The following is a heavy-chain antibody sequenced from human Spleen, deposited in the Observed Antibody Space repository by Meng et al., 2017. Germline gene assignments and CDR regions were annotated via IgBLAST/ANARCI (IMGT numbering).Heavy chain of an antibody. J-gene: IGHJ5*02. CDR3: ARDFQDDIVANWFDP. CDR1: GGSISSGSYY. Sequence: QVQLQESGPGLVKPPQTLLLTCTVSGGSISSGSYYCSWIRQPAGKGLEWIGRIYTSGSTHYNPSLKSRVTISVDTSKNQLSLKLSSVTAADTAVYYCARDFQDDIVANWFDPWGQGTLVTVSS. D-gene: IGHD2-15*01. CDR2: IYTSGST. V-gene: IGHV4-61*02.